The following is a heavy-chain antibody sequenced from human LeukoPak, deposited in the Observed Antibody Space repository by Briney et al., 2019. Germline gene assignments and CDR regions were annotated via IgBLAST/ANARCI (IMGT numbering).Heavy chain of an antibody. D-gene: IGHD3-10*01. Sequence: GGSLRLSCAASGFTFDDYARHWVRQAPGKGLEWVALISWEGDTTYYADSVRGRSTISRDNSKNSLYLQMTSLRTEDTAFYYCTRDTDYGSATNYFDSWGQGTLVSVSS. CDR1: GFTFDDYA. J-gene: IGHJ4*02. CDR3: TRDTDYGSATNYFDS. V-gene: IGHV3-43*01. CDR2: ISWEGDTT.